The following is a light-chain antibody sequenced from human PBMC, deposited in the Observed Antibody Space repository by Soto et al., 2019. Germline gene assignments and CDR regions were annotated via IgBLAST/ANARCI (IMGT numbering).Light chain of an antibody. CDR2: AAS. Sequence: RCTTNQYLLSASVGDRVTLPCRVSQSIHTYLNWYQQKPGKAPRLLIYAASTLQSGVPSRFSGSGSGTDFTLTISSLQPEDFATYYCQQLNSYPLITFCHVRRLAIK. V-gene: IGKV1-9*01. J-gene: IGKJ5*01. CDR3: QQLNSYPLIT. CDR1: QSIHTY.